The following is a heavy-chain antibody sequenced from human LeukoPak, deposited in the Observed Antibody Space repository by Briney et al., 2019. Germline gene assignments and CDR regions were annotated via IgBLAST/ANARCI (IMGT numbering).Heavy chain of an antibody. CDR3: AKEARSTYYFEY. CDR2: ISYEGSNK. J-gene: IGHJ4*01. Sequence: GGSLRLSCVVTGFTFSTSAMHWVRQAPGKGLEWVAAISYEGSNKYYADSVKGRCTISRDNSKTTLYLQMNSLRFEDTAVYYCAKEARSTYYFEYWGHGTLVTVSS. V-gene: IGHV3-30-3*02. CDR1: GFTFSTSA.